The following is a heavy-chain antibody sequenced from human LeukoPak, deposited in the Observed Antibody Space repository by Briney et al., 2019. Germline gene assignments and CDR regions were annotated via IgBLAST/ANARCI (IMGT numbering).Heavy chain of an antibody. CDR3: ARVNGDDFWSGYWYYYGMDV. CDR2: IYYSGST. J-gene: IGHJ6*02. Sequence: SETLSLTRTVSGGSISSYYWSWIRQPPGKGLEWIGYIYYSGSTNYNPSLKSRVTISVDTSKNQFSLKLSSVTAADTAVYYCARVNGDDFWSGYWYYYGMDVWGQGTTVTVSS. D-gene: IGHD3-3*01. V-gene: IGHV4-59*01. CDR1: GGSISSYY.